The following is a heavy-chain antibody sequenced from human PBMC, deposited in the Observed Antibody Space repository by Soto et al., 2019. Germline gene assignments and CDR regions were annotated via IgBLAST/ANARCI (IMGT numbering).Heavy chain of an antibody. Sequence: ASETLSLTCTVSGGSISDYYWTWIRQPPGKGLEWIGYIYYSGHTSYIPSLKSRVTISLDTSKNQFSLNLSSVTAADTAVYFCARERWLYGMDVWGQGXTVTVSS. D-gene: IGHD5-18*01. J-gene: IGHJ6*02. CDR2: IYYSGHT. V-gene: IGHV4-59*01. CDR3: ARERWLYGMDV. CDR1: GGSISDYY.